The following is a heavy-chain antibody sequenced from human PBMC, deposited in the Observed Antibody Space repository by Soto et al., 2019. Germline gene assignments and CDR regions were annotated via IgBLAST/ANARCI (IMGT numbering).Heavy chain of an antibody. CDR3: TTGLGGFDYYYYGMDV. V-gene: IGHV3-15*07. J-gene: IGHJ6*02. CDR2: IKSKTDGGTT. CDR1: GFTFSNAW. D-gene: IGHD3-3*01. Sequence: GGSLRLSCAASGFTFSNAWMNWVRQAPGKGLEWVGRIKSKTDGGTTDYAAPVKGRFTISRDDSKNTLYLQMNSLKTEDTAVYYCTTGLGGFDYYYYGMDVWGQGTTVTVSS.